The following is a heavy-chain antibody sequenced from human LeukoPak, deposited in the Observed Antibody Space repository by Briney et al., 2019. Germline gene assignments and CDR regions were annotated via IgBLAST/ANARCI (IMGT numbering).Heavy chain of an antibody. CDR1: VFTFEDYV. CDR2: INWNGGRT. D-gene: IGHD6-13*01. CDR3: ARERDSRSWYFVSPGGY. V-gene: IGHV3-20*04. Sequence: GGSLRLSCAASVFTFEDYVMSWVRQAPGKGLEWVGGINWNGGRTGYADSPKGRFTISRDNAKNSLYLQVNSRRAEDTALHFCARERDSRSWYFVSPGGYWGQGTLVTVSS. J-gene: IGHJ4*02.